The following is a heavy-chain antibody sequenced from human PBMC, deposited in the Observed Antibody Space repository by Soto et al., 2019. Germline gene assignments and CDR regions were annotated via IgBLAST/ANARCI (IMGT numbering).Heavy chain of an antibody. CDR3: ARDQTGSDYEYYYYYYMDV. CDR1: GGTFSSYT. J-gene: IGHJ6*03. CDR2: IIPILGIA. Sequence: QVQLVQSGAEVKKPGSSVKVSCKASGGTFSSYTISWVRQAPGQGLEWMGRIIPILGIANYAQKFQGRVTITADKSTSTAYMELSSLRSEDTAVYYCARDQTGSDYEYYYYYYMDVWGKGTTVTVSS. V-gene: IGHV1-69*08. D-gene: IGHD5-12*01.